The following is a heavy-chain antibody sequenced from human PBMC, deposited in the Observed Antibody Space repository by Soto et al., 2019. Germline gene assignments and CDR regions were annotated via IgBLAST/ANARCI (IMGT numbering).Heavy chain of an antibody. Sequence: SETLSLTCAVYGGSFSGYYWSWIRQPPGKGLEWIGEINHSGSTNYNPSLKSRVTMSVDTSQNQFSLILTSVTAADTAVYYCARALVTDYNSRDYHYYFAMDVWGQGTSVTVSS. CDR1: GGSFSGYY. CDR3: ARALVTDYNSRDYHYYFAMDV. CDR2: INHSGST. V-gene: IGHV4-34*01. J-gene: IGHJ6*02. D-gene: IGHD3-22*01.